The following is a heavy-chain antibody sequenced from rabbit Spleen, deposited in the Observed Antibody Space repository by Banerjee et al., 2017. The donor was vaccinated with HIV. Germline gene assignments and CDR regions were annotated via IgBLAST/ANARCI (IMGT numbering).Heavy chain of an antibody. J-gene: IGHJ4*01. Sequence: QSLEESGGDLVKPGASLTLTCTASGFSFSSGYYMCWVRQAPGKGLEWIACINAVTGKTVYASWARGRFTISKTSSTTVTLQMTSLSAADTATYFCTRDFDFWGPGTLVTVS. V-gene: IGHV1S40*01. CDR2: INAVTGKT. CDR1: GFSFSSGYY. CDR3: TRDFDF.